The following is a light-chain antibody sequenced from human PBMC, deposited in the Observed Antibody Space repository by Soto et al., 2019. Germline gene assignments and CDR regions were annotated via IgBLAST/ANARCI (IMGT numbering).Light chain of an antibody. V-gene: IGKV1-5*03. Sequence: DIQMTQSPSTLSASVGARVTITCRASQSISTWLAWYQQKPGKAPKLLIYKASTLEGGVPSRFSGSGSGTEFNSTISSLQPDDFATYYSQQFNTYPLSFCGGTAVEIK. J-gene: IGKJ4*01. CDR3: QQFNTYPLS. CDR2: KAS. CDR1: QSISTW.